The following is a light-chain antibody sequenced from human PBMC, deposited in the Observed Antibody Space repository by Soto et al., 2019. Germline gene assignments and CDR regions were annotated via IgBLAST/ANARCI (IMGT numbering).Light chain of an antibody. Sequence: EIVLTQSPGTLSLSPGERATLSCRASQSVSSAYLAWYQQRPGQAPRLLIYGASSRATGIPDRFSGSVSGTDFTLTISGVEPEDFAVYYCQQSGSSFYTFGQGTKLEIK. V-gene: IGKV3-20*01. CDR2: GAS. CDR1: QSVSSAY. CDR3: QQSGSSFYT. J-gene: IGKJ2*01.